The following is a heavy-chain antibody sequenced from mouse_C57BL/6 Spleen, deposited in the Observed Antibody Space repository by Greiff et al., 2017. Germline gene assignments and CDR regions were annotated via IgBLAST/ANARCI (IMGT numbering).Heavy chain of an antibody. CDR2: IDPEDGET. CDR1: GFNIKDYY. V-gene: IGHV14-2*01. Sequence: EVQLQESGAELVQPGASVKLSCTASGFNIKDYYMHWVQQRTEQGLEWIGWIDPEDGETKYAPKFQGKATITADTSSNTAYLQLSSLTSEDAAVYYCARLCDYYYAGAYWGQGTLVTVSA. CDR3: ARLCDYYYAGAY. D-gene: IGHD1-1*01. J-gene: IGHJ3*01.